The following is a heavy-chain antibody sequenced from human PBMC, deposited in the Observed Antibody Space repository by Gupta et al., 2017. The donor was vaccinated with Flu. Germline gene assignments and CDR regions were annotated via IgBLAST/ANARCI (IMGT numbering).Heavy chain of an antibody. CDR3: AHSRGCTNGVCFLRAGQKIPDFDY. J-gene: IGHJ4*02. CDR1: GFSLSTSGVG. CDR2: IYWNDDK. Sequence: QITLKESGPTLVKPTQTLTLTCTFSGFSLSTSGVGVGWIRQPPGKALEWLALIYWNDDKRYSPSLKSRLTITKDTSKNQVVLTMTNMDPVDTATYYCAHSRGCTNGVCFLRAGQKIPDFDYWGQGTLVTVSS. V-gene: IGHV2-5*01. D-gene: IGHD2-8*01.